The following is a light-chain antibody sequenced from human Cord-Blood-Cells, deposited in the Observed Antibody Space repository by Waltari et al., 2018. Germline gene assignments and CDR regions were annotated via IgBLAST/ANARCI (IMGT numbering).Light chain of an antibody. CDR1: QSVSSY. Sequence: EIVLTQSPATLSLSPGERATLSCRASQSVSSYLAWYQQKPGQAPRLLIYDASNRATGIPARFSGSGSGTDFTLTISSLEPEDIAVYYCQQRSNWPPWTFGQGP. V-gene: IGKV3-11*01. CDR2: DAS. CDR3: QQRSNWPPWT. J-gene: IGKJ1*01.